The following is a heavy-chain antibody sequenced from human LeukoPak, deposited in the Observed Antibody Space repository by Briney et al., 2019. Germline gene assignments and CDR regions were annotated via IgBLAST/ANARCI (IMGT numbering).Heavy chain of an antibody. CDR1: GYTFTTYY. V-gene: IGHV1-46*01. CDR3: ARVVVVVAATVEPNDY. Sequence: ASVKVSCKASGYTFTTYYMHRVRQAPGQGLEWMGIINPSGGRTIYAQKFQGRVTMTTDTSTSTAYMELRSLRSDDTAVYYCARVVVVVAATVEPNDYWGQGTLVTVSS. J-gene: IGHJ4*02. CDR2: INPSGGRT. D-gene: IGHD2-15*01.